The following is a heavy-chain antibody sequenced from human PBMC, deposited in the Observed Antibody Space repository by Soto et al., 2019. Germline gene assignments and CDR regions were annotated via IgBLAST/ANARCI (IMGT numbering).Heavy chain of an antibody. D-gene: IGHD3-16*01. CDR1: GFSFSSYG. CDR3: ARHHTGAVGGGTRPTY. CDR2: ISYDGSNK. V-gene: IGHV3-30*03. J-gene: IGHJ4*02. Sequence: QVQLVESGGGVVQPGRSLRLSCAASGFSFSSYGMHWVRQAPGKGLEWVALISYDGSNKYYADSVKGRFALSRDNSKYTLYLQMNSLRAEDTAVFYCARHHTGAVGGGTRPTYWGQRTRGTVSS.